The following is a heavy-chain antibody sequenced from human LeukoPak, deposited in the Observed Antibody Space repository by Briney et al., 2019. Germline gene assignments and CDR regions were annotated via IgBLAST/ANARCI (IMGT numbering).Heavy chain of an antibody. V-gene: IGHV4-39*07. Sequence: SETLSLTCTVSGGSISSSSYYWGWIRQPPGKGLEWIGSIYYSGSTYYNPSLKSRVTISVDTSKNQFSLRLNSVTAADTAVYYCARVYYYYYYMDVWGKGTTVTVSS. CDR3: ARVYYYYYYMDV. J-gene: IGHJ6*03. CDR1: GGSISSSSYY. CDR2: IYYSGST.